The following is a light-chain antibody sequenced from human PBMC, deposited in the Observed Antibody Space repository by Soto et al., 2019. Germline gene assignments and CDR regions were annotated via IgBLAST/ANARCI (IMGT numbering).Light chain of an antibody. CDR1: SSDIGSNF. J-gene: IGLJ3*02. CDR3: GTWAGSLIVLL. Sequence: QSVLTQPPSVSAAPGQTVTISCSGSSSDIGSNFVSWYQYVPGTAPKLVIYDNNKRASGIPDRFSGSKSGTSATLDITGLQIGDEADYYWGTWAGSLIVLLFGGGTKDTVL. CDR2: DNN. V-gene: IGLV1-51*01.